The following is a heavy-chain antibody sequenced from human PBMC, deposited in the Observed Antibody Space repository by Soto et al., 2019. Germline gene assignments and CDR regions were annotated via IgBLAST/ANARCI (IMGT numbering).Heavy chain of an antibody. D-gene: IGHD3-3*01. CDR1: GGSISSYY. Sequence: SETLSLTCTVSGGSISSYYWSWIRQPPGKGLEWIGYIYYSGSTNYNPSLKSRVTISVDTSKNQFSLKLSSVTAADTAVYYCARQSKAGLRFYFDYWGQGTLVTVSS. J-gene: IGHJ4*02. CDR2: IYYSGST. V-gene: IGHV4-59*08. CDR3: ARQSKAGLRFYFDY.